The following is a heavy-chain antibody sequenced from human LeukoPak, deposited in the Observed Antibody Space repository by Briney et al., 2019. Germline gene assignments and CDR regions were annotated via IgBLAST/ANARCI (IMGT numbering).Heavy chain of an antibody. V-gene: IGHV4-38-2*02. Sequence: KASETLSLTCTVSGYSISSGYYWGWIRQPPGKGLEWIGSIYHSGSTYYNPSLKSRVTISVDTSKNQFSLKLSSVTAADTAVYYCARTYCSSTTCFVVAFDIWGRGTMVTVSS. D-gene: IGHD2-2*01. CDR2: IYHSGST. CDR3: ARTYCSSTTCFVVAFDI. J-gene: IGHJ3*02. CDR1: GYSISSGYY.